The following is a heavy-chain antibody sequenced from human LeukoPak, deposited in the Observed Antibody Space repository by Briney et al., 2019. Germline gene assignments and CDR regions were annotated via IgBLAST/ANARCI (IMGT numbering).Heavy chain of an antibody. J-gene: IGHJ4*02. CDR1: GFTFDDYA. V-gene: IGHV3-9*01. CDR2: ISWNSGSI. CDR3: AKDIGRAIDY. D-gene: IGHD1-14*01. Sequence: PGGSLRLSCAASGFTFDDYAMHWVRQAPGKGLEWVSGISWNSGSIGYADSVKGRFTISRDNAKNSLYLQMNSLRAEDTALYYCAKDIGRAIDYWGQGTLVIVSS.